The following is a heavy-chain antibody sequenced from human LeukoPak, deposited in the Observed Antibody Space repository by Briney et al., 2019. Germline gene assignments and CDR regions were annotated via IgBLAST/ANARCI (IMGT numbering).Heavy chain of an antibody. CDR2: ISGRGDST. CDR1: GFTFSSYG. D-gene: IGHD6-13*01. V-gene: IGHV3-23*01. Sequence: GGSLRLSCAASGFTFSSYGMHWVRQAPGKGLEWVSTISGRGDSTYYAGSVKGRFTISRYNSKNRLYLQMNSLRLEDRAGYYCAKGAGYSSNWNFDYWGQGTLVTVSS. J-gene: IGHJ4*02. CDR3: AKGAGYSSNWNFDY.